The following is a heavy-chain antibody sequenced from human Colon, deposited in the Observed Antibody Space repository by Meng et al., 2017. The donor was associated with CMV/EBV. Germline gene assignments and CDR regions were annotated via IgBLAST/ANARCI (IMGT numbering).Heavy chain of an antibody. J-gene: IGHJ4*02. V-gene: IGHV4-59*01. CDR3: ARVKLQNNQYYFDY. Sequence: QVQQQRSGPGPWNPSETSSLTFPVSGGSISNYWSWIRQPPGKRLEWIGYIYYTGSTNYNPSLKSRVTMSVDTSKNQFSLKLSSVTAADTAVYYCARVKLQNNQYYFDYWGQGTLVTVSS. CDR1: GGSISNY. D-gene: IGHD4-11*01. CDR2: IYYTGST.